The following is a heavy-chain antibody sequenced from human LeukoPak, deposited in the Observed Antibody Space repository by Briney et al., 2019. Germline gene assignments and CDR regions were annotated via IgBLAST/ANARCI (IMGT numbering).Heavy chain of an antibody. CDR3: ANPPYSGSYGYFDY. CDR2: ISGSGGST. D-gene: IGHD1-26*01. Sequence: PGGSLRLSCAASGFTFSSYATSWVRQAPGKGLEWVSAISGSGGSTYYADSVKGRFTISRDNSKNTLCLQMNSLRAEDTAVYYCANPPYSGSYGYFDYWGQGTLVTVSS. J-gene: IGHJ4*02. V-gene: IGHV3-23*01. CDR1: GFTFSSYA.